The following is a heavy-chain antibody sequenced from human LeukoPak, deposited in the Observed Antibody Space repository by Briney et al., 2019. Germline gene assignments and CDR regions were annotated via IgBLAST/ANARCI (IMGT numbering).Heavy chain of an antibody. J-gene: IGHJ3*02. CDR1: GFTFSPYW. D-gene: IGHD6-13*01. CDR2: INEDGSVK. CDR3: ARERPAAASAFDI. V-gene: IGHV3-7*01. Sequence: GGSLRLSCAASGFTFSPYWMSWVRQAPGKGLEWVANINEDGSVKNYVDSVKGRFTISRDNAQNSLYLQMNSLRDEDTAVYYCARERPAAASAFDIWGQGTGVTVSS.